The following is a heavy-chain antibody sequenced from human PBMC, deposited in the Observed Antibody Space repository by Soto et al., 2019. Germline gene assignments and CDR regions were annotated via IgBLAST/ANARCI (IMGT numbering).Heavy chain of an antibody. V-gene: IGHV3-30*03. Sequence: QVQLVESGGGVVQPGRSLRLSCAASGFTFSSYGMHWVRQAPGKGLEWVAVISYDGSNKYYADSVKGRFTISRDNSKNTLYLQMNSLRAEDTAVYYCASDYYDSSGYPRVGPWGQGTLVTVSS. CDR3: ASDYYDSSGYPRVGP. D-gene: IGHD3-22*01. CDR2: ISYDGSNK. J-gene: IGHJ5*02. CDR1: GFTFSSYG.